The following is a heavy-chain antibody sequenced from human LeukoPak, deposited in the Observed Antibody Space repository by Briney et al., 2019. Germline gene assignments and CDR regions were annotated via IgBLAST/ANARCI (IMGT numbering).Heavy chain of an antibody. Sequence: PGGSLRLSCAASGFTFSSYEMNWVRQAPGKGLEWVSYISSSGSTIYYADSVKGRFTISRDNAKNSLYLQMNSLRAEDTAVYYCARAVSGIYDYVWGSYRPHFDYWGQGTLVTVSS. J-gene: IGHJ4*02. CDR1: GFTFSSYE. CDR2: ISSSGSTI. CDR3: ARAVSGIYDYVWGSYRPHFDY. V-gene: IGHV3-48*03. D-gene: IGHD3-16*02.